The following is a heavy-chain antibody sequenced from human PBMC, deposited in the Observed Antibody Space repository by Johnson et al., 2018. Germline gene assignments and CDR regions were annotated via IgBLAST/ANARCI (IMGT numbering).Heavy chain of an antibody. V-gene: IGHV3-30*18. CDR1: GFTFSSYG. D-gene: IGHD4-11*01. Sequence: QVQLVQSGGGVVQPGRSLRLSCAASGFTFSSYGMHWVRQAPGKGLEWVAVISYDGSNKYYADSVKGRFTISRDNSKNTLYLQMNSLRAEDTAVYYCAKDDSNWGWFDPWGQGTLVTVSS. J-gene: IGHJ5*02. CDR3: AKDDSNWGWFDP. CDR2: ISYDGSNK.